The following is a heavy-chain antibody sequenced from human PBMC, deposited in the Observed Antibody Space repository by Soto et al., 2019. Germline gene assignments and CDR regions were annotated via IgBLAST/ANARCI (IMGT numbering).Heavy chain of an antibody. V-gene: IGHV3-21*01. CDR3: ARSTNELREFDY. CDR2: ISSSSSYI. D-gene: IGHD1-1*01. J-gene: IGHJ4*02. Sequence: GGSLRLSCAASGFTFSSYSMNWVRQAPGKGLEWVSSISSSSSYIYYADSVKGRFTISRDNAKNSLYLQMNSLRAEDTAVYYCARSTNELREFDYWGQGTLVTVSS. CDR1: GFTFSSYS.